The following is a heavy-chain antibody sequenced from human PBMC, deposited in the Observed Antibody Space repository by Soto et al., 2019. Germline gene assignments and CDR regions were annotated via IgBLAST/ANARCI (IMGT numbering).Heavy chain of an antibody. V-gene: IGHV4-39*01. J-gene: IGHJ4*02. CDR3: ARLVPAANLDY. CDR1: GGSISSSSYY. CDR2: IYYSGST. Sequence: LSLTCTVSGGSISSSSYYWGWIRQPPGKGLEWIGSIYYSGSTYYNPSLKSRVTISVDTSKNQFSLKLSSVTAADTAVYYCARLVPAANLDYWGQGTLVTVSS. D-gene: IGHD2-2*01.